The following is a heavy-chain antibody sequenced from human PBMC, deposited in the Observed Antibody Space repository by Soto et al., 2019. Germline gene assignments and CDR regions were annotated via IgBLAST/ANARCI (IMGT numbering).Heavy chain of an antibody. V-gene: IGHV1-69*13. CDR1: GGTFSSYA. CDR3: ARAAIVVVPPLYYYYGMNV. J-gene: IGHJ6*02. D-gene: IGHD2-2*01. CDR2: IIPIFGTA. Sequence: SVKVSCKASGGTFSSYAISWVRQAPGQGLEWMGGIIPIFGTANYAQKFQGRVTITADESTSTAYMELSSLRSEDTAVYYCARAAIVVVPPLYYYYGMNVWGQGTTVTVSS.